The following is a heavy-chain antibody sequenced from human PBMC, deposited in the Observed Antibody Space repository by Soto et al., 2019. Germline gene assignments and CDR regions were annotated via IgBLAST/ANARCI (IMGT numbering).Heavy chain of an antibody. V-gene: IGHV3-9*02. CDR1: GSSSDPFT. CDR3: AVSSPDIVVLPSSIYFTS. D-gene: IGHD2-15*01. J-gene: IGHJ4*02. CDR2: LSWDRSTV. Sequence: GGSLRLSCVASGSSSDPFTVHWVRELPGKGLEWVAGLSWDRSTVAYADSVQGRFTISRDHAKNSVDLLMDSLRPDDKALYFCAVSSPDIVVLPSSIYFTSWGPGTQVTVSS.